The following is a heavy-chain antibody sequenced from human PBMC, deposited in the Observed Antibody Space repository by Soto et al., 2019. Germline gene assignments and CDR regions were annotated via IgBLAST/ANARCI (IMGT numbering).Heavy chain of an antibody. CDR1: GFTFSLYA. J-gene: IGHJ6*02. D-gene: IGHD2-15*01. V-gene: IGHV3-23*01. CDR3: AKSVGGTNYYYGMDV. Sequence: VQLLESGGGLVQPGGSLRLSCAASGFTFSLYAMSWVRQAPGKGLEWVSVISGSGGSTYYADSVKGRFTVSRDNSKSTLYLQMNSLGVEDTAVYYCAKSVGGTNYYYGMDVWGRGTTVTVSS. CDR2: ISGSGGST.